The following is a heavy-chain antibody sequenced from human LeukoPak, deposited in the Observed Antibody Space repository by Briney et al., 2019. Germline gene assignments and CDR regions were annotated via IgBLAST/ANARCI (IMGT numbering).Heavy chain of an antibody. Sequence: GGSLRLSCSASGFTFSSYWMHWVRQAPGKGLVWVSRLNSDGSITNYAGSVKGRFTISRDNAKNSLYLQMNSLRAEDTAVYYCANNRASLDYWGQGTLVTVSS. V-gene: IGHV3-74*01. J-gene: IGHJ4*02. CDR1: GFTFSSYW. CDR3: ANNRASLDY. D-gene: IGHD1/OR15-1a*01. CDR2: LNSDGSIT.